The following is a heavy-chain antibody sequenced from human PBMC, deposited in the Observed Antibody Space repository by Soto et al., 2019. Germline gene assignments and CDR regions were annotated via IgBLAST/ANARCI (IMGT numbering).Heavy chain of an antibody. CDR3: AXGGFATVTYYYYYGMDV. CDR2: INHSGST. V-gene: IGHV4-34*01. J-gene: IGHJ6*02. D-gene: IGHD4-4*01. CDR1: GGSFSCYY. Sequence: SETLSLTCAVYGGSFSCYYWSWIRQPPGKGLEWIGEINHSGSTNYNPSLKSRVTISVDTSKNQFSLKLSSVTAADTAVYYCAXGGFATVTYYYYYGMDVWGQGTTVTVSS.